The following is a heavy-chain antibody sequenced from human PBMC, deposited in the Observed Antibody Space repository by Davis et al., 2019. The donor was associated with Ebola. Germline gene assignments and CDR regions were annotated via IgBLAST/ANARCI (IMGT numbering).Heavy chain of an antibody. J-gene: IGHJ6*04. D-gene: IGHD5-12*01. CDR3: ARGIRYGGYDLLYCYYYYGMDV. CDR2: INHSGST. V-gene: IGHV4-34*01. Sequence: SETLSLTCAVYGGSFSGYYWSWIRQPPGKGLEWIGEINHSGSTNYNPSLKSRVTISVDTSKNQFSLKLSSVTAADTAVYYCARGIRYGGYDLLYCYYYYGMDVWGKGTTITVSS. CDR1: GGSFSGYY.